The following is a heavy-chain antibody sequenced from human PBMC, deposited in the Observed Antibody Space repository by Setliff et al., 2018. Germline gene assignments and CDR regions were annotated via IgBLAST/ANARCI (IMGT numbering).Heavy chain of an antibody. CDR3: ARGPPDFVVVPAAAKFDF. V-gene: IGHV1-69*13. J-gene: IGHJ4*02. CDR2: IIPMFGTT. Sequence: SVKVSCKASGGTFSSYAIDWVRQAPGQGLEWMGGIIPMFGTTNYAQRFRGRVTITADESTTTAYLELSSLRSEDTAVYYCARGPPDFVVVPAAAKFDFWGQGTLVTVSS. D-gene: IGHD2-2*01. CDR1: GGTFSSYA.